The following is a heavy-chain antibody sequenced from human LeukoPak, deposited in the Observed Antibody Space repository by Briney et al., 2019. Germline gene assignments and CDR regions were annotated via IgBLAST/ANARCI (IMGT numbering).Heavy chain of an antibody. CDR2: ISSSGSTI. D-gene: IGHD4-17*01. Sequence: GGSLRLSCAASGFTFSSYEMNWVRQAPGKGLGWVSYISSSGSTIYYADSVKGRFTISRDNAKNSLYLQMNGLRAEDTAVYYCAGDSTENGDLDFLDSWGQGTLVTVSS. CDR1: GFTFSSYE. CDR3: AGDSTENGDLDFLDS. V-gene: IGHV3-48*03. J-gene: IGHJ4*02.